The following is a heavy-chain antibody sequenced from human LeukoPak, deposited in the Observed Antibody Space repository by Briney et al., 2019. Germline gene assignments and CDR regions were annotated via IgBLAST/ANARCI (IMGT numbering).Heavy chain of an antibody. J-gene: IGHJ6*02. CDR2: ISSGSTYM. CDR1: GFTFSSYS. CDR3: TRGHGGMDV. Sequence: GGSLRLPCAASGFTFSSYSMNWVRQAPGKGLEWVSSISSGSTYMYYADSVKGRFTISRDNAKNSMYLQMNSLRVEDTAVYYCTRGHGGMDVWGQGTTVTVSS. V-gene: IGHV3-21*01.